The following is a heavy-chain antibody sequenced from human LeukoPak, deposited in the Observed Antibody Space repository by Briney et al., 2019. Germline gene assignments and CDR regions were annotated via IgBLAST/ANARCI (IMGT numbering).Heavy chain of an antibody. D-gene: IGHD6-13*01. CDR1: GYSFTTYW. CDR3: ARVLAYSSSWYGDY. CDR2: IYPVDSDT. Sequence: GESLKISCKGSGYSFTTYWICWVRQMPGKGLEWMGIIYPVDSDTRYSPSFQGQVTISADKSITTAYLQWSSLKASDTAMYYCARVLAYSSSWYGDYRGQGTLVTVSS. J-gene: IGHJ4*02. V-gene: IGHV5-51*01.